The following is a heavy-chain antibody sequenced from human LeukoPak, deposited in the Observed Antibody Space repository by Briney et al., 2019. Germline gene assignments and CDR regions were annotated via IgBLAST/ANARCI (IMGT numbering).Heavy chain of an antibody. D-gene: IGHD4-17*01. V-gene: IGHV3-48*04. CDR2: ISSSGSTI. CDR3: ARSVRNGDYYFDY. Sequence: PGGSLRLSCAASGFTFTSYWMTWVRRAPGKGLEWVSYISSSGSTIYYADSVKGRFAISRDNAKNSLYLQMNSLRAEDTAVYYCARSVRNGDYYFDYWGQGTLVTVSS. J-gene: IGHJ4*02. CDR1: GFTFTSYW.